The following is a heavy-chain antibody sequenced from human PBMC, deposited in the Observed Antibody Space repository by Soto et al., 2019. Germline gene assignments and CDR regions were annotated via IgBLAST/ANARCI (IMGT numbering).Heavy chain of an antibody. D-gene: IGHD1-7*01. CDR2: INPNSGGT. V-gene: IGHV1-2*04. CDR1: GYTFTGYY. J-gene: IGHJ6*02. Sequence: GASVKVSCKASGYTFTGYYMHWVRQAPGQGLEWMGWINPNSGGTNYAQKFQGWVTMTRDTSISTAYMELSRLRSDDTAVYYCARESRNWNYDYYYYYGMDVWGQGTTVTV. CDR3: ARESRNWNYDYYYYYGMDV.